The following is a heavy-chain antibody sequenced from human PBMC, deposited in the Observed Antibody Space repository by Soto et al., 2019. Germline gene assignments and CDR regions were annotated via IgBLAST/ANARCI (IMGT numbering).Heavy chain of an antibody. D-gene: IGHD6-13*01. CDR1: GGSVSTGVHY. CDR2: IYYSGST. Sequence: QVQLQESGPGLVKPSETLSLTCTVSVSGGSVSTGVHYWSWIRQPPGKGLEWIGYIYYSGSTNYNPSLKSRFTISVDTSKNQFSLKLTSVTAADTAVYYCARGYYTSWYWFDSWGRGTLVTVSS. V-gene: IGHV4-61*08. J-gene: IGHJ2*01. CDR3: ARGYYTSWYWFDS.